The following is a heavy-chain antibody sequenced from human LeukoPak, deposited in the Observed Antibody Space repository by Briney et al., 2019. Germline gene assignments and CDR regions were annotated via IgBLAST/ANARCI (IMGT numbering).Heavy chain of an antibody. J-gene: IGHJ4*02. CDR2: MNPNSGNT. CDR1: GYTFTSYD. D-gene: IGHD6-19*01. CDR3: ARVSSGWNYYFDY. V-gene: IGHV1-8*01. Sequence: ASAKVSCKASGYTFTSYDINWVRQATGQGLEWMGWMNPNSGNTGYAQKFQGRVTMTRNTSISTAYMELSSLRSEDTAVYYCARVSSGWNYYFDYWGQGTLVTVSS.